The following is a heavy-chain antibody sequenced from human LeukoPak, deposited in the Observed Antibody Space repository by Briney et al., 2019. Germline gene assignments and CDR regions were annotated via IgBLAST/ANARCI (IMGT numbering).Heavy chain of an antibody. CDR2: ISSNGGST. Sequence: PGGSLRLSCAASGFTFSSYAMHWVRQAPGKGLEYVSAISSNGGSTYYANSVKGRFTISRDNSKNTLYLQMGSLRAEDMAVYYCAREISGSYYDHFDYWGQGTLVTVSS. V-gene: IGHV3-64*01. D-gene: IGHD1-26*01. CDR3: AREISGSYYDHFDY. J-gene: IGHJ4*02. CDR1: GFTFSSYA.